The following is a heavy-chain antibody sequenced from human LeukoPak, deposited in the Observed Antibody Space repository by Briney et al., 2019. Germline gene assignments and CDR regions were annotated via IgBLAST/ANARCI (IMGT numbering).Heavy chain of an antibody. J-gene: IGHJ4*02. CDR1: VFTFSSYA. D-gene: IGHD3-22*01. V-gene: IGHV3-23*01. CDR2: ISGSGGST. CDR3: AKGDTYYYDSSGSSFDY. Sequence: GGSLRLSCAASVFTFSSYAMSWVRQAPGKGLEWVSAISGSGGSTYYADSVKGRFTISRDNSKNTLYLQMNSLRAEDTAVYYCAKGDTYYYDSSGSSFDYWGQGTLVTVSS.